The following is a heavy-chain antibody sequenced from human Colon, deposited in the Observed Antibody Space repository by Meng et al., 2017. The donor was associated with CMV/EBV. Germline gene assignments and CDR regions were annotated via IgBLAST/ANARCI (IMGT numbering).Heavy chain of an antibody. J-gene: IGHJ6*02. V-gene: IGHV4-38-2*02. CDR1: GYSISSGYY. D-gene: IGHD2-2*01. CDR2: IYHSGST. Sequence: SETLSLTCTVSGYSISSGYYWGWIRQPPGKGREWIGSIYHSGSTYYNPSLKSRVTISVDTSKNQFSLKLSSVTAADTAVYYCARDLQGQLPYYYYGMDVWGQGTTVTVSS. CDR3: ARDLQGQLPYYYYGMDV.